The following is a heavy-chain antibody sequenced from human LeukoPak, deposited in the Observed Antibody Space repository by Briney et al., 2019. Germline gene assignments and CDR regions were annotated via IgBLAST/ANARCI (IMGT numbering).Heavy chain of an antibody. J-gene: IGHJ4*02. CDR3: AKEEYSGSLLTLDY. Sequence: GGSLRLSCAASGFPLRNYGMSWVRQAPGKGLEWVSAISGSDGSTYYTDTVKGRFTISRDNSRNTLYLQLNSLRAEDTAVYYCAKEEYSGSLLTLDYWGQGTLVTVSS. CDR2: ISGSDGST. D-gene: IGHD1-26*01. CDR1: GFPLRNYG. V-gene: IGHV3-23*01.